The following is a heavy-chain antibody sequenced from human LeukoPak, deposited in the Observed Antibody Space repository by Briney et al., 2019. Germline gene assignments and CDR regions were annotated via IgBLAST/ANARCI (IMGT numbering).Heavy chain of an antibody. CDR3: AREVPNEYCSSTSCYRWNAFDI. CDR2: ILPIFKRT. CDR1: GGSFSSHG. V-gene: IGHV1-69*15. D-gene: IGHD2-2*02. Sequence: SVKVSCKASGGSFSSHGITWVRQAPGQGLEWMGRILPIFKRTDYAQKFQDRVTITADESRTTAYMELRSLRSDDTAVYYCAREVPNEYCSSTSCYRWNAFDIWGQGTMVTVSS. J-gene: IGHJ3*02.